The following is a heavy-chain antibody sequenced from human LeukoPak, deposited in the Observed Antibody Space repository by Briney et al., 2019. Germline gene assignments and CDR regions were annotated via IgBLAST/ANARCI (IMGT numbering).Heavy chain of an antibody. J-gene: IGHJ4*02. CDR1: GFTFSSYW. CDR3: AKDMRGYSYAFHY. Sequence: GGSLRLSCAASGFTFSSYWMNWVRQAPGKGLEWVASINQDGSEKYYLDSVKGRFTISRDNAKNSLYLQKNSLRAEDMALYYCAKDMRGYSYAFHYWGQGTLVTVSS. CDR2: INQDGSEK. D-gene: IGHD5-18*01. V-gene: IGHV3-7*03.